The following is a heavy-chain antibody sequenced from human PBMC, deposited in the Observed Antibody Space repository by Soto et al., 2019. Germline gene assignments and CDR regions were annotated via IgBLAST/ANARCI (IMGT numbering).Heavy chain of an antibody. V-gene: IGHV3-13*01. CDR1: GFTFSSYD. CDR2: IGTAGDT. CDR3: ARVAMGGMDV. D-gene: IGHD2-8*01. Sequence: EVQLVESGGGLVQPGGSLRLSCAASGFTFSSYDMHWVRQATGKGLEWVSAIGTAGDTYYPGSVKGRFTISRENAKNSLYLQMNSLRAEDTAVYSCARVAMGGMDVWGQGTTVTVSS. J-gene: IGHJ6*02.